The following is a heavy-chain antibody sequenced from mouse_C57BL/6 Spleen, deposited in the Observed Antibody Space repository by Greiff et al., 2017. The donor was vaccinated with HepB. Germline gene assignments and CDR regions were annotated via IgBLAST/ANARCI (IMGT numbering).Heavy chain of an antibody. V-gene: IGHV1-50*01. CDR3: ARLGVVPYFDY. Sequence: QVQLQQPGAELVKPGASVKLSCKASGYTFTSYWMQWVNQRPGQGLEWIGEIDPSDSYTNYNQKFKGKATLTVDTSSSTAYMQLSSLTSEDSAVYYCARLGVVPYFDYWGQGTTLTVSS. J-gene: IGHJ2*01. D-gene: IGHD1-1*02. CDR2: IDPSDSYT. CDR1: GYTFTSYW.